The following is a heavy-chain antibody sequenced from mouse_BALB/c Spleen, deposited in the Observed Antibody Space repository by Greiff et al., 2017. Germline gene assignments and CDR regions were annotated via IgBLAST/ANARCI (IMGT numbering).Heavy chain of an antibody. D-gene: IGHD3-1*01. Sequence: VKLQPSGAELAKPGASVKMSCKASGYTFTSYWMHWVKQRPGQGLEWIGYINPSTGYTEYNQKFKDKATLTADKSSSTAYMQLSSLTSEDSAVYYCARRGLGLRAMDYWGQGTSVTVSS. V-gene: IGHV1-7*01. J-gene: IGHJ4*01. CDR3: ARRGLGLRAMDY. CDR1: GYTFTSYW. CDR2: INPSTGYT.